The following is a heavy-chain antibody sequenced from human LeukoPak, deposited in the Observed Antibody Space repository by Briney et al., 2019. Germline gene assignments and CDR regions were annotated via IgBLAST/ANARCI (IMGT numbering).Heavy chain of an antibody. CDR1: GFTSSSYD. Sequence: GGSLRLSCAVSGFTSSSYDMHWVRQAIGKGLEWVSSIGTAGKTNYPGSVKGRFTISRENAKNSLYLQMNSLRAGDTAVYYCARGTPWYYYMDVWGKGTTVTVSS. CDR3: ARGTPWYYYMDV. J-gene: IGHJ6*03. CDR2: IGTAGKT. V-gene: IGHV3-13*01.